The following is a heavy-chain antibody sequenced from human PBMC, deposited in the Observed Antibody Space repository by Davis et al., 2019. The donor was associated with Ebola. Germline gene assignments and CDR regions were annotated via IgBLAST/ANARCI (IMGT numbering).Heavy chain of an antibody. V-gene: IGHV4-34*01. CDR1: AGSTSSYY. J-gene: IGHJ6*02. Sequence: SETLSLTCTVSAGSTSSYYWSWIRQPPGKGLEWIGEINHSGSPNYNPSIKSRVTISVDTSKNQLSLSLSSVTAADTAVYYCARGAKQWLATMDVWGQGTTVTVSS. CDR2: INHSGSP. D-gene: IGHD6-19*01. CDR3: ARGAKQWLATMDV.